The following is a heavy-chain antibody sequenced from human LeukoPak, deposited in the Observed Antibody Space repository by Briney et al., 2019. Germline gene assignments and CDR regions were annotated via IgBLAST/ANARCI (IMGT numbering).Heavy chain of an antibody. CDR2: TSPGRSEQ. CDR1: GFPFTRNA. CDR3: ARDCHSYFDS. Sequence: AMSLRLSCVVSGFPFTRNAMLWVRQAPGKGVVWVTVTSPGRSEQYYADSVKGRFTISRDNSKNTLYLQMNSLRPEDTAVYFCARDCHSYFDSWGQGTLVTVSS. V-gene: IGHV3-30*07. J-gene: IGHJ4*02.